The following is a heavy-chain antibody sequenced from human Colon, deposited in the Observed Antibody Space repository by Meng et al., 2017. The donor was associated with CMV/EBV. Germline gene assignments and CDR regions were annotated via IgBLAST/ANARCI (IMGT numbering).Heavy chain of an antibody. CDR3: ARRTTDGYDTVRAFDV. J-gene: IGHJ3*01. CDR2: VYHSGST. CDR1: GDSITSNPYY. Sequence: GSLRLSCTVSGDSITSNPYYWDWIRQSPGQGLEWIGSVYHSGSTFYNPSLTRRVTTSVDTSKNQFSLKLTSVTAADTALYFCARRTTDGYDTVRAFDVWGQGTMVTVSS. V-gene: IGHV4-39*07. D-gene: IGHD5-12*01.